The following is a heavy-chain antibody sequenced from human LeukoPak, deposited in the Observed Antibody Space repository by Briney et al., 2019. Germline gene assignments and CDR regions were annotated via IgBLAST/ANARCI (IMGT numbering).Heavy chain of an antibody. Sequence: SETLSLTCAVYGGSFSGYYWSWIRQPPGKGLEWIGEINHSGSTNYIPSLKSRVTISVDTSKNQFSLKLSSVTAADTAVYYCARRGPFRGTALPPHYYYYMDVWGKGTTVTVSS. D-gene: IGHD6-13*01. CDR1: GGSFSGYY. J-gene: IGHJ6*03. CDR2: INHSGST. V-gene: IGHV4-34*01. CDR3: ARRGPFRGTALPPHYYYYMDV.